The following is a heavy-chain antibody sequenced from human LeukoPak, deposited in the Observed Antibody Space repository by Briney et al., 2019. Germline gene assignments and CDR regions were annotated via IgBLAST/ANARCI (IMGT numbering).Heavy chain of an antibody. CDR1: GGSISSYY. D-gene: IGHD3-10*01. CDR2: IYYSGST. J-gene: IGHJ4*02. CDR3: ARVPGVYYALDY. V-gene: IGHV4-59*08. Sequence: SETLSLTCTVSGGSISSYYWSWIRQPPGKGLEWIGYIYYSGSTNYNPSLKSRVTISVDTSKNQFSLKLSSVTAADTAVYYCARVPGVYYALDYWGQGTLVTVSP.